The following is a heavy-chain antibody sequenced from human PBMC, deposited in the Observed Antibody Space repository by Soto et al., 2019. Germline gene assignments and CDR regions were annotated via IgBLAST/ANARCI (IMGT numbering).Heavy chain of an antibody. J-gene: IGHJ4*02. D-gene: IGHD5-18*01. CDR2: ISYDGSNK. V-gene: IGHV3-30-3*01. CDR1: GFTFSSYA. Sequence: QVQLVESGGGVVQPGRSLRLSCAASGFTFSSYAMHWVHQAPGKGLEWVAVISYDGSNKYYADSVKGRFTISRDNSKNTLYLQMNSLRAEDTAVYYCARASQWIQLWNEPFDYWGQGTLVTVSS. CDR3: ARASQWIQLWNEPFDY.